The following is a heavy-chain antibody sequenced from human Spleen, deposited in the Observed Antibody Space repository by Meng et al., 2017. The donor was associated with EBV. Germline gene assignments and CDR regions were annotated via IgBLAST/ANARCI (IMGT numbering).Heavy chain of an antibody. J-gene: IGHJ5*02. CDR1: GASISTTISY. Sequence: QLKLQESGPGLVKPSETLSLTCTVSGASISTTISYWAWIRQPPGKGLEWIGSVYYSGSTYSNPSLKSRVTISIDKSRNHFSLRLNSVTAADTAVYYCARGLYSYDNSGNNWFDPWGQGTLVTVSS. D-gene: IGHD3-22*01. CDR2: VYYSGST. V-gene: IGHV4-39*07. CDR3: ARGLYSYDNSGNNWFDP.